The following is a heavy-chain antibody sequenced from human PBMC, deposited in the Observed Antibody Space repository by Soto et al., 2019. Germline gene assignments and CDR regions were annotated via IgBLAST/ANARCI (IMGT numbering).Heavy chain of an antibody. Sequence: ASVKVSCKASGYTFTSYYMHWVRQAPGQGLEWMGIINPSGGSTSYAQKFQGRVTMTRDTSTSTVYMELSSLRSEDTAVYYCARDYYGSGRYYYYYYYMDVWGKGTTVTVSS. CDR1: GYTFTSYY. V-gene: IGHV1-46*03. J-gene: IGHJ6*03. D-gene: IGHD3-10*01. CDR3: ARDYYGSGRYYYYYYYMDV. CDR2: INPSGGST.